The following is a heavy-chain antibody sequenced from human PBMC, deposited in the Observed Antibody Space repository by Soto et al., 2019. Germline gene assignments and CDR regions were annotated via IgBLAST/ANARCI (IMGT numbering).Heavy chain of an antibody. Sequence: SETLSLTCTVSGGSISSSSYYWGWIRQPPGKGLEWIGSIYYSGSTYYNPSLKSRVTISVDTSKNQFSLKLSSVTAADTAVYYCARQIAVAGGGGNWFDPWGQGTRVTVSS. J-gene: IGHJ5*02. CDR2: IYYSGST. CDR1: GGSISSSSYY. V-gene: IGHV4-39*01. D-gene: IGHD6-19*01. CDR3: ARQIAVAGGGGNWFDP.